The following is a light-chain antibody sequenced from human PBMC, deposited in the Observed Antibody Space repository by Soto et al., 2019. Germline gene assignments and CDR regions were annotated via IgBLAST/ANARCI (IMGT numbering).Light chain of an antibody. CDR3: SSYAGSYNFV. CDR2: EVS. CDR1: SSDVGYSNS. J-gene: IGLJ1*01. Sequence: QSALTQPPSASGSPGQSVTISCTATSSDVGYSNSVCWHQQHPGKAPQLMIYEVSKRATGVPDRFSCSKSCNTAALTVSGRQAEDEADYYCSSYAGSYNFVFGTGTKVTVL. V-gene: IGLV2-8*01.